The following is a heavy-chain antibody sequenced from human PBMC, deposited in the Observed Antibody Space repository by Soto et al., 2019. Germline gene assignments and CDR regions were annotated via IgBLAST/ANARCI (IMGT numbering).Heavy chain of an antibody. V-gene: IGHV4-34*01. CDR2: INHSGST. CDR3: ARGRNHQVGKELYKYYDFWSGYYSYFDY. Sequence: QVQLQQWGAGLLKPSETLSLTCAVYGGSFSGYYWSWIRQPPGKGLEWIGEINHSGSTNYNPSLRSRVTISVDTSKNQFSLKLSSVTAADTAVYYCARGRNHQVGKELYKYYDFWSGYYSYFDYWGQGTLVTVSS. D-gene: IGHD3-3*01. J-gene: IGHJ4*02. CDR1: GGSFSGYY.